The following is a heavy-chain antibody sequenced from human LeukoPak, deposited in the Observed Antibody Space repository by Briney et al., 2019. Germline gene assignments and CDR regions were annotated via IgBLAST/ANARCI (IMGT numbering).Heavy chain of an antibody. CDR1: GFTVSSNY. D-gene: IGHD2-15*01. Sequence: PGGSLRLSCAASGFTVSSNYMSWVRQAPGKGLEWVSVIYSGGSTYYTDSVKGRFTISRDNSKNALYLQMNSLRAEDTAVYYCARSPDPVGDYWGQGTLVTVSS. CDR2: IYSGGST. V-gene: IGHV3-66*01. CDR3: ARSPDPVGDY. J-gene: IGHJ4*02.